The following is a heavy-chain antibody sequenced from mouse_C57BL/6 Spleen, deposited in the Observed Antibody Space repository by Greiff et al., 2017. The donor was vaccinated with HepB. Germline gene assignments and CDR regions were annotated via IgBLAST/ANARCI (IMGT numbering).Heavy chain of an antibody. CDR1: GYTFTDYY. Sequence: EVQLQQSGPELVKPGASVKISCKASGYTFTDYYMNWVKQSHGKSLEWIGDINPNNGGTSYNQKFKGKATLTVDKSSSTAYMELRSLTSEDSAVYYCARWGLRGYFDYWGQSTTLTVSS. J-gene: IGHJ2*01. V-gene: IGHV1-26*01. CDR2: INPNNGGT. CDR3: ARWGLRGYFDY. D-gene: IGHD2-4*01.